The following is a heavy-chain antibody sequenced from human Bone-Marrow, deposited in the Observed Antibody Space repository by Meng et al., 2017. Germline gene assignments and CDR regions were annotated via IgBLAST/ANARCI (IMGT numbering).Heavy chain of an antibody. CDR1: GGTFSRYA. V-gene: IGHV1-69*06. Sequence: QWRLVQSGAWVKKPGSSVKVSGKASGGTFSRYAISWVRQAPGQGLEWMGGIIPIFGTANYAQKFQGRVTITADKSTSTAYMELSSLRSEDTAVYYCARVVGYSGSYELDPWGQGTLVTVSS. CDR3: ARVVGYSGSYELDP. J-gene: IGHJ5*02. D-gene: IGHD1-26*01. CDR2: IIPIFGTA.